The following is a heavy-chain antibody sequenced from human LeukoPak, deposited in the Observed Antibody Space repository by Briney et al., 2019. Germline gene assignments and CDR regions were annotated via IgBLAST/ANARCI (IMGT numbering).Heavy chain of an antibody. Sequence: GGSLRLSSAASGFTFSSYWMSWVRQAPGKGLEWVANIKQDGSEKYYVDSVKGRFTISRDNAKNSLYLQMNSLRAEDTAVYYCARAQREAAAAAGAAWGQGTLVTVSS. CDR3: ARAQREAAAAAGAA. J-gene: IGHJ5*02. D-gene: IGHD6-13*01. V-gene: IGHV3-7*03. CDR2: IKQDGSEK. CDR1: GFTFSSYW.